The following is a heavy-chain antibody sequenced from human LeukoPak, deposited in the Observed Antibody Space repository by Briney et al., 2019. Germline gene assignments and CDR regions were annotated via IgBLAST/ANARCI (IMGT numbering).Heavy chain of an antibody. CDR3: ARVLSSDNWNGGGDNAFDI. J-gene: IGHJ3*02. CDR2: VYSTGST. CDR1: GGFISSYF. Sequence: SEALFLTCTASGGFISSYFWRLIRQPPGKGVGGVGYVYSTGSTKYTPSLEGRVTITVDASKKQFSLKLRSVTAADTALYYGARVLSSDNWNGGGDNAFDIWGQGTMVTVSS. D-gene: IGHD1-1*01. V-gene: IGHV4-59*01.